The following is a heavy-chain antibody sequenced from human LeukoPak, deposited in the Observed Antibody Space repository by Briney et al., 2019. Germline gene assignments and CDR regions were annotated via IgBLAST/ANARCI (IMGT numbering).Heavy chain of an antibody. CDR3: ARDDIAAPSPGLYP. Sequence: ASVQVSCKASGYTFTSDGITWVRQAPGQGLEWVGWISAFNGNTNYAQKVQGRVTMTTDTSTSTAYMELRSLRSDDTAVYYCARDDIAAPSPGLYPWGQGTLVTVSS. CDR1: GYTFTSDG. CDR2: ISAFNGNT. J-gene: IGHJ5*02. V-gene: IGHV1-18*04. D-gene: IGHD6-13*01.